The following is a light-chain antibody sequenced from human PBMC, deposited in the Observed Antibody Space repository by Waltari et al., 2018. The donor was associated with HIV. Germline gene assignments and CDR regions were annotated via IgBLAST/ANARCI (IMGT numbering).Light chain of an antibody. CDR3: MQALQTPLFT. Sequence: IVMTQSPLSLPVTPGEPASISCRSSQSLLHNNGYNYLDWYLQKPGQSPQLLIYLGSNRASGVPDRFSGSGSGTDFTLKISRVEPEDVGVYYCMQALQTPLFTFGPGTKVDIK. J-gene: IGKJ3*01. CDR1: QSLLHNNGYNY. CDR2: LGS. V-gene: IGKV2-28*01.